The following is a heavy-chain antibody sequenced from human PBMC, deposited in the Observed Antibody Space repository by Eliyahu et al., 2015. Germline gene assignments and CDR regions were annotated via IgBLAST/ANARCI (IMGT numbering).Heavy chain of an antibody. J-gene: IGHJ4*02. D-gene: IGHD6-19*01. V-gene: IGHV1-3*01. CDR1: GYTFTSYA. CDR2: INAGNGNT. CDR3: ARGPTYSSGWYMQQARTSYFDY. Sequence: QVQLVQSGAEVKKPGASVKFSCKASGYTFTSYAMHXVRQAPGQRPWWMGGINAGNGNTKYSQKFQGRVTITRDTSASTAYMELSSLRSEDTAVYYCARGPTYSSGWYMQQARTSYFDYWGQGTLVTVSS.